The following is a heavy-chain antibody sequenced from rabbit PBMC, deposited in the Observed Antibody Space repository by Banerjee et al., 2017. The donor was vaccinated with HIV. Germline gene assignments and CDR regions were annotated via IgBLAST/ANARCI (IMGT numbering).Heavy chain of an antibody. Sequence: QSLEESGGDLVKPGASLTLTCTASGFSFSTYYNMCWVRQAPGKGLEWIACIFPDSSGITYYASWVNGRFTISKTSSTTVTLQMTSLTAADTATYFCARDNNGWGGYFNLWGPGTLVTVS. CDR1: GFSFSTYYN. CDR3: ARDNNGWGGYFNL. V-gene: IGHV1S40*01. D-gene: IGHD4-1*01. CDR2: IFPDSSGIT. J-gene: IGHJ4*01.